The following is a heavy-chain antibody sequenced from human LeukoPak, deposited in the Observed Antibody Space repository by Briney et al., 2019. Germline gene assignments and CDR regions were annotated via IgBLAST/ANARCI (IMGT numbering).Heavy chain of an antibody. J-gene: IGHJ5*02. CDR3: ARSRRDCSSTSCYVWFDP. Sequence: SETLSLTCTVSGGSISSYYWSWIRQPPGRGLEWLGYISYSGSTNYNPSLKSRVTISADTSKNQFSLKLSSVTAADTAVYYCARSRRDCSSTSCYVWFDPWGRGTLVTVSS. CDR1: GGSISSYY. V-gene: IGHV4-59*01. CDR2: ISYSGST. D-gene: IGHD2-2*01.